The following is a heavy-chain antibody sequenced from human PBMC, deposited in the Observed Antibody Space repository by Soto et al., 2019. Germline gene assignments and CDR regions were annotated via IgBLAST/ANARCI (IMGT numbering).Heavy chain of an antibody. Sequence: QVQLQESGPGLVKPSETLSLTCTVSGGSISSYYWSWIRQPAGKGLEWIGRIYTSGSTNYNPSLKSRVTMSVDTSKNQFSPKLSSVTAADTAVYYCARDSRFITMVRGVTPYYYYYGMDVWGQGTTVTVSS. V-gene: IGHV4-4*07. CDR2: IYTSGST. J-gene: IGHJ6*02. CDR3: ARDSRFITMVRGVTPYYYYYGMDV. D-gene: IGHD3-10*01. CDR1: GGSISSYY.